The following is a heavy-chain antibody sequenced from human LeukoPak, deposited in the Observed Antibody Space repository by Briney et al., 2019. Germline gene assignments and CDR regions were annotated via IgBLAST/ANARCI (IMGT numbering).Heavy chain of an antibody. V-gene: IGHV4-59*08. CDR2: VYYTGST. CDR1: GGSISSYY. CDR3: ARRVQNYYGLDV. J-gene: IGHJ6*02. Sequence: HSETLSLTCTVSGGSISSYYWSWTRQPPGKGLEWIGYVYYTGSTSYNPSLKSRVTISVDTSENQFSLKLRSVTAADTAMYYCARRVQNYYGLDVWGQGTTVTVS. D-gene: IGHD5/OR15-5a*01.